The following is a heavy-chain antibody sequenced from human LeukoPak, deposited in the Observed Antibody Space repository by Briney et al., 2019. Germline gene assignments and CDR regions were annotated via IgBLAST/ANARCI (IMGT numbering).Heavy chain of an antibody. V-gene: IGHV3-20*04. CDR2: INWNGGRT. CDR3: ASRLIAAAGTAGY. CDR1: GFTFDEYV. D-gene: IGHD6-13*01. Sequence: PGGSVRLSCAASGFTFDEYVMSGVGQAPGRGLAGVSGINWNGGRTGYADSVKGRFTISRDNAKKSLYLQMTSLRAEDTALYYCASRLIAAAGTAGYWGQGTLVTVSS. J-gene: IGHJ4*02.